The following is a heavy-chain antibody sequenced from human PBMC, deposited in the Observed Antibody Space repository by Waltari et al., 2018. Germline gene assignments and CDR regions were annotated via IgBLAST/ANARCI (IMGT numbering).Heavy chain of an antibody. CDR1: GYTFTSYG. J-gene: IGHJ3*02. Sequence: QVQLVQSGAEVKKPGASVKVSCKASGYTFTSYGISWVRQTPGQGLEWMGWISAYKGNTNYVQNLQGRLTMTTDTSTSTTSMELRSMSTDDTAVYYCARVIVGATSDAFDIWGQGTMVTVSS. CDR3: ARVIVGATSDAFDI. D-gene: IGHD1-26*01. CDR2: ISAYKGNT. V-gene: IGHV1-18*01.